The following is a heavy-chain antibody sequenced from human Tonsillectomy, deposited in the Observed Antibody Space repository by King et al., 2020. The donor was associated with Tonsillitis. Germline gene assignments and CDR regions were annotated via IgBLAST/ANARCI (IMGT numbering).Heavy chain of an antibody. CDR2: ISGSGGST. V-gene: IGHV3-23*04. CDR3: AKMSRSITGYSSHFDY. D-gene: IGHD6-19*01. CDR1: GFTFSSYA. J-gene: IGHJ4*02. Sequence: VQLVESGGGLVQPGGSLRLSCAASGFTFSSYAMSWVRQAPGKGLEWVSAISGSGGSTYYADSVKGRFTISRDNSKNTLYLQMNSLRAEDTAVYYCAKMSRSITGYSSHFDYWGQGTLVTVSS.